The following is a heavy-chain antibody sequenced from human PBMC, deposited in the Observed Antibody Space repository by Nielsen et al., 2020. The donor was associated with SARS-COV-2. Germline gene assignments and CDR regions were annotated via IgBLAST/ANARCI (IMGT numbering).Heavy chain of an antibody. J-gene: IGHJ4*02. CDR1: GFTFDDYA. D-gene: IGHD5-18*01. CDR3: ARVGQIAMVTGLDY. Sequence: SLKISCAASGFTFDDYAMHWVRQAPGKGLEWVSGISWNSGSIGYADSVKGRFTISRDNSKNTLYLQMNSLRAEDTAVYYCARVGQIAMVTGLDYWGQGTLVTVSS. CDR2: ISWNSGSI. V-gene: IGHV3-9*01.